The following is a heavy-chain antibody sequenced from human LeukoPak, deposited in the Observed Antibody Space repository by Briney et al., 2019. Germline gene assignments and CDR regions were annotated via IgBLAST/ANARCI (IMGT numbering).Heavy chain of an antibody. CDR1: GYTFTSYY. V-gene: IGHV1-46*01. J-gene: IGHJ1*01. CDR2: INPSGGST. D-gene: IGHD3-10*01. CDR3: ARAPTRITMVRGVNSEYFQH. Sequence: ASVKVSCKASGYTFTSYYMHWARQAPGQGLEWMGIINPSGGSTSYAQKFQGRVTMTRDMSTSTVYMELSSLRSEDTAVYYCARAPTRITMVRGVNSEYFQHWGQGTLVTVSS.